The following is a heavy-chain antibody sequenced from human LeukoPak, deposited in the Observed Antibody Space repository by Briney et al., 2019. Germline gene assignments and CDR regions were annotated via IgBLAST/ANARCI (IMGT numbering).Heavy chain of an antibody. J-gene: IGHJ4*02. Sequence: ASVKVSCKASSYSFTRYGISWVRQAPGQGLEWMGWISGYNGNTNYAQKFLGRVSMTADTSTSTAYMELRSLTSDDTAVYYCARETYSMTGTDYWGPGTLVTVSS. CDR1: SYSFTRYG. V-gene: IGHV1-18*01. CDR2: ISGYNGNT. D-gene: IGHD3-9*01. CDR3: ARETYSMTGTDY.